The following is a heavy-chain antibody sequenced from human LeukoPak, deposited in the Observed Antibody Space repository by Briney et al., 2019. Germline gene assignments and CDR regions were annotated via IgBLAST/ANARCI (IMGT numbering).Heavy chain of an antibody. J-gene: IGHJ4*02. Sequence: GGSLRLSCTASGFSFSTYSMTWVRQGPGKGLEWVSSIYNSGSKTFYADSVKGRFTISRDNSKNTLYLQMNSLTAEDTAIYYCSKDVVPDSGWDLDYWGQGTLVAVSS. CDR2: IYNSGSKT. CDR1: GFSFSTYS. V-gene: IGHV3-23*05. D-gene: IGHD6-19*01. CDR3: SKDVVPDSGWDLDY.